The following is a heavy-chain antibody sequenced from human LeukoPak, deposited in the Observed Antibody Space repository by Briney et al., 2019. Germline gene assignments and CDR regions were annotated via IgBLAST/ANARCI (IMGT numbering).Heavy chain of an antibody. CDR1: GYTFTGYY. D-gene: IGHD3-3*01. CDR3: ARDPWSRGYFDY. J-gene: IGHJ4*02. CDR2: INPNSGGT. Sequence: GASVKVSCKASGYTFTGYYTHWVRQAPGQGLEWMGWINPNSGGTNYAQKFRGRVTMTRDTSISTAYMELSRLRSDDTAVYYCARDPWSRGYFDYWGQGTLVTVSS. V-gene: IGHV1-2*02.